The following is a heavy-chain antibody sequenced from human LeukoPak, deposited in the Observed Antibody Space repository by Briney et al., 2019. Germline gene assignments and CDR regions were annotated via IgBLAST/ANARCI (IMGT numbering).Heavy chain of an antibody. Sequence: SETLSLTCTVSGYSISSGYYWGWIRQPPGKGLEWIGSIYHSGSTYYNPSLKSRVTISVDTSKDQFSLKLSSVTAADTAVYYCARGFIVRRRFDPWGQGTLVTVSS. CDR3: ARGFIVRRRFDP. CDR2: IYHSGST. V-gene: IGHV4-38-2*02. CDR1: GYSISSGYY. D-gene: IGHD3-16*02. J-gene: IGHJ5*02.